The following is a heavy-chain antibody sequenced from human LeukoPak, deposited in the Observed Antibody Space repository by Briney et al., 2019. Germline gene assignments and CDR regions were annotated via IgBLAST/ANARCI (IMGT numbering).Heavy chain of an antibody. CDR3: ATDSDFWSGYASDY. CDR1: GGSISSSSYY. D-gene: IGHD3-3*01. V-gene: IGHV4-39*07. J-gene: IGHJ4*02. Sequence: PSETLSLTCTVSGGSISSSSYYWGWIRQPPGKGLEWIGSIYYSGSTYYNPSLKSRVTISVDTSKNQFSLKLSSVTAADTAVYYCATDSDFWSGYASDYWGQGTLVTVSS. CDR2: IYYSGST.